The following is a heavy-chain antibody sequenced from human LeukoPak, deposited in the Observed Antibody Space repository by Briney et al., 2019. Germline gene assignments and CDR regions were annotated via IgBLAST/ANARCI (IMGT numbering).Heavy chain of an antibody. D-gene: IGHD1-14*01. J-gene: IGHJ6*02. Sequence: GGSLRLSCAASGFTFSSYAMSWVRQAPGKGLEWVSAISGSGGSTYYADSVKGRFTISRDNSKNTLYLQMNSLRAEDTAVYYCAKPLRSKQDYHYYYGMDVWGQGTTVTVSS. V-gene: IGHV3-23*01. CDR1: GFTFSSYA. CDR3: AKPLRSKQDYHYYYGMDV. CDR2: ISGSGGST.